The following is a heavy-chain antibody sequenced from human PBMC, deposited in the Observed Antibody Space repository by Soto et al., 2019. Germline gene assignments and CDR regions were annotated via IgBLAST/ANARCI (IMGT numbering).Heavy chain of an antibody. J-gene: IGHJ4*02. D-gene: IGHD1-1*01. V-gene: IGHV3-33*01. CDR3: ARDSTTGTTDYFDY. Sequence: GGSLRLSCAASGFTFSSYGMHWVRQAPGKGLEWVAVIWYDGSNKYYADSVKGRFTISRDNSKNTLYLQMNSLRAEDTAVYYCARDSTTGTTDYFDYWGQGTLVTVSS. CDR2: IWYDGSNK. CDR1: GFTFSSYG.